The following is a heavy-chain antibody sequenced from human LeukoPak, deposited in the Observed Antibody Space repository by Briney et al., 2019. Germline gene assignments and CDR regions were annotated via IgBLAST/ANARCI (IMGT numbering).Heavy chain of an antibody. V-gene: IGHV4-61*02. D-gene: IGHD4-17*01. CDR2: ISTSGYT. J-gene: IGHJ6*03. Sequence: PSQTLSLTCTVSGDSINNGHSYWSWIRQPAGEGLEWIGRISTSGYTSYNPSLKSRVSISLDKSNNQFSLNLTSVTAADTAVYYCARAGTTVTTYRRLYYYYYYMDVWGKGTTVTVSS. CDR3: ARAGTTVTTYRRLYYYYYYMDV. CDR1: GDSINNGHSY.